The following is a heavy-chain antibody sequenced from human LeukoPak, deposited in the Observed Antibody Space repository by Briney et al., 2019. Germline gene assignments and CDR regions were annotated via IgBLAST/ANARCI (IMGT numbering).Heavy chain of an antibody. CDR3: ARGGSSGWYGYYFDY. CDR2: ISSSGSTI. J-gene: IGHJ4*02. Sequence: GGSLRLSCAASGFTFSSYEMNWVRQAPGKGLEWVSYISSSGSTIYYADSVKGRFTISRDNAKNSLYLQMNSLRAEDTAVYYCARGGSSGWYGYYFDYWGQGTLVTVSS. D-gene: IGHD6-19*01. V-gene: IGHV3-48*03. CDR1: GFTFSSYE.